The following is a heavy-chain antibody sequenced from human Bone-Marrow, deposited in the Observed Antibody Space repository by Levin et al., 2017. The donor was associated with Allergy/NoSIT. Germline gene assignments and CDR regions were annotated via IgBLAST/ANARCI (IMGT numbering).Heavy chain of an antibody. CDR2: ISYDGSNK. Sequence: GESLKISCAASGFTFSSYAMHWVRQAPGKGLEWVAVISYDGSNKYYADSVKGRFTISRDNSKNTLYLQMNSLRAEDTAVYYCARDRRYCSSTSCYTRNYYYYGMDVWGQGTTVTVSS. V-gene: IGHV3-30-3*01. CDR3: ARDRRYCSSTSCYTRNYYYYGMDV. J-gene: IGHJ6*02. CDR1: GFTFSSYA. D-gene: IGHD2-2*02.